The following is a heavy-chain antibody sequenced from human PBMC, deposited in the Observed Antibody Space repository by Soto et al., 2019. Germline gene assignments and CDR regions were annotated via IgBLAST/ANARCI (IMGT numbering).Heavy chain of an antibody. CDR3: ARVVPAAMGTGNWFDP. Sequence: SETLSLTCTVSGGSISSSSYYWGWIRQPPGKGLEWIGSIYYSGSTYYNPSLKSRVTISVDTSKNQFSLKLSSVTAADTAVYYCARVVPAAMGTGNWFDPWGQGTLVTVS. V-gene: IGHV4-39*01. D-gene: IGHD2-2*01. J-gene: IGHJ5*02. CDR2: IYYSGST. CDR1: GGSISSSSYY.